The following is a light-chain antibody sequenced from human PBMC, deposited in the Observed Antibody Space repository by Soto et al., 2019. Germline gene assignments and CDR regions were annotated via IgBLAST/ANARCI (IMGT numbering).Light chain of an antibody. CDR3: TSWTTSTTMI. V-gene: IGLV2-14*03. CDR2: DVN. CDR1: SSDIGAYNF. J-gene: IGLJ2*01. Sequence: QSALTQPASVSGSPGQSITISCTGTSSDIGAYNFVSWYQQHPGKAPKLMLYDVNIRPSGVSNRFSGYKSGNTAPLTISGLPAEDEADYYCTSWTTSTTMIFGGGTKLTVL.